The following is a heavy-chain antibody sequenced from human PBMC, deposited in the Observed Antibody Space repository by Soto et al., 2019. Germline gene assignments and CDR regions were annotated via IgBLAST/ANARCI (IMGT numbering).Heavy chain of an antibody. D-gene: IGHD5-18*01. J-gene: IGHJ4*02. Sequence: QVQLQESGPGLVKPSETISLTCTGYGGSISSYYWSWIRQPPGKGLEWIGYIYYSGSTNYNPSLKSRVTISVDTSKNQFSLKLSSVTAADTAVYYCARGGYSYGYAPNFDYWGQGTLVTVSS. CDR1: GGSISSYY. CDR2: IYYSGST. CDR3: ARGGYSYGYAPNFDY. V-gene: IGHV4-59*01.